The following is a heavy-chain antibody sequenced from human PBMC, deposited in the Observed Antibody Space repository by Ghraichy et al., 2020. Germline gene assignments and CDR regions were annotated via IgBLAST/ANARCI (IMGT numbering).Heavy chain of an antibody. J-gene: IGHJ4*02. CDR2: TYYRSKLYN. CDR3: ARTPYSGYDWEYIDY. V-gene: IGHV6-1*01. D-gene: IGHD5-12*01. Sequence: SQTLSLTCAISGDSVSSNSAAWNWIRPSPSRGLEWLGRTYYRSKLYNDYAVSVKSRITINPDTSKNQFSLQLKSVTPEDTAVYYCARTPYSGYDWEYIDYWGQGTLVTVSS. CDR1: GDSVSSNSAA.